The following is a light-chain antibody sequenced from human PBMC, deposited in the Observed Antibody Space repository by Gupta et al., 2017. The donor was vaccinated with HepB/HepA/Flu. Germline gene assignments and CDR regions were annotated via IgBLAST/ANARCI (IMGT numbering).Light chain of an antibody. V-gene: IGKV1-39*01. CDR3: QQSYSTPPIT. CDR1: QSISSY. J-gene: IGKJ5*01. Sequence: DIQMTQSPSSLPASVGDRVTITGRASQSISSYLNWYQQKPGKAPKLLIYAASSLQSGVPSRFSGSGSGTDFTLTISSLQPEDFATYNCQQSYSTPPITFGQETRLEIK. CDR2: AAS.